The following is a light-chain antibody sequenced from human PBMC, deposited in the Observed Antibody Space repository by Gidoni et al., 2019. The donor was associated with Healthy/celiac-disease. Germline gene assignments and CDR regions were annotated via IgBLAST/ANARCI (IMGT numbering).Light chain of an antibody. J-gene: IGKJ4*01. CDR2: KAS. Sequence: DIQMTQSPSTLSASVGDRVTITCRASQSISSWLAWYQQKPGKAPKLLIYKASSLESGVPSRFSGSGSGTEFTLTISSLQPDDFATYYCQQYNSYPDTLTFGGGTKVEIK. V-gene: IGKV1-5*03. CDR1: QSISSW. CDR3: QQYNSYPDTLT.